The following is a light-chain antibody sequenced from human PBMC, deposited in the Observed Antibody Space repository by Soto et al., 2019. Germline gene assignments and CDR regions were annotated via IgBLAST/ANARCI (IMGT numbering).Light chain of an antibody. CDR3: QQYHIYWT. CDR1: QDAKSR. Sequence: DFQMTQSPSTLSASVGDRVTITCRASQDAKSRLAWYQQKPGKAPKLLINLASSLESGVPPRFSGSGSGTEFTLTISSLQTDDFSTYYCQQYHIYWTFGQGTKVDIK. V-gene: IGKV1-5*03. J-gene: IGKJ1*01. CDR2: LAS.